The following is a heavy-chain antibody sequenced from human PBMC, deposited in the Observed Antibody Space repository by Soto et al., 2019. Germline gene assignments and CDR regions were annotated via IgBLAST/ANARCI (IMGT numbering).Heavy chain of an antibody. CDR3: ASSIGHDAFDI. CDR2: IWYDGSNK. Sequence: QVQLVESGGGVVQPGRSLRLSCAASGFTFSSYGMHWVRQAPGKGLEWVAVIWYDGSNKYYADSVKGRFTISRDNSKNTLYLQMNSLRAEDTAVYYCASSIGHDAFDIWGQGTMVTVSS. V-gene: IGHV3-33*01. CDR1: GFTFSSYG. J-gene: IGHJ3*02.